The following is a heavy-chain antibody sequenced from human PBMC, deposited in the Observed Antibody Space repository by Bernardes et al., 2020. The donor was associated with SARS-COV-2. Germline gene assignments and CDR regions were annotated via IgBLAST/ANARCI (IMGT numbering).Heavy chain of an antibody. CDR2: ISGGGGTT. D-gene: IGHD5-12*01. CDR1: EFTFSSYD. V-gene: IGHV3-23*01. CDR3: AKPQAITRDGYNYFDF. Sequence: GGSLRLSRAASEFTFSSYDMSWVRQAPGKGLEWVSAISGGGGTTHYADSVKGRFTISRDNSKNTLYLQMNSLRADDTAVYYCAKPQAITRDGYNYFDFWGQGTLVTVSS. J-gene: IGHJ4*02.